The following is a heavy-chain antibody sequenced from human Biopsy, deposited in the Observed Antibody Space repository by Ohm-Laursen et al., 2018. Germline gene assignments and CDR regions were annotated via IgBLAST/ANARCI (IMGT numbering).Heavy chain of an antibody. Sequence: SDTLSLTCSVSGGSMTGYEWSWIRLAPGKGLEWIGYIYYSGGTKYNPSLASRATFSVDMSKSQFSLKLYSVTAADTAVYYCARVEAGTYDALDIWDQGTLVAVSA. CDR2: IYYSGGT. CDR3: ARVEAGTYDALDI. V-gene: IGHV4-59*07. J-gene: IGHJ3*02. CDR1: GGSMTGYE. D-gene: IGHD1-26*01.